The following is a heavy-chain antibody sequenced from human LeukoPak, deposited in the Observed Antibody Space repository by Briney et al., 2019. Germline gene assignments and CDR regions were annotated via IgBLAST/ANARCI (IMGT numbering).Heavy chain of an antibody. CDR1: GFTFSSYA. Sequence: GGSLRLSCAASGFTFSSYAMHWVRQAPGKGLEWVAVISYDGSNKYYADSVKGRFTISRDNSKNTLYLQMNSLKTEDTAVYYCTLVVPYYYYMDVWGKGTTVTVSS. CDR3: TLVVPYYYYMDV. CDR2: ISYDGSNK. V-gene: IGHV3-30*04. D-gene: IGHD2-15*01. J-gene: IGHJ6*03.